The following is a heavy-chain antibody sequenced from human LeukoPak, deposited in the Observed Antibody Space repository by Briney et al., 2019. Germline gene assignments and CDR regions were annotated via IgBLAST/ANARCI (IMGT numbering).Heavy chain of an antibody. CDR3: ARDFCGPLGYCSSTSYKGGYYYYYMDV. V-gene: IGHV4-61*02. CDR1: GYSLNSGHYC. CDR2: IYTSGST. J-gene: IGHJ6*03. D-gene: IGHD2-2*01. Sequence: PSQTLSLTCTVSGYSLNSGHYCWAFIRRPPGKGLEWIGRIYTSGSTNYNPSLKSRVTISVDTSKNQFSLKLSSVTAADTAVYYCARDFCGPLGYCSSTSYKGGYYYYYMDVWGKGTTVTVSS.